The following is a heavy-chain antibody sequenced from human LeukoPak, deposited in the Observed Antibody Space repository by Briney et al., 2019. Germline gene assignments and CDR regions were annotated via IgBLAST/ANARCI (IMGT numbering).Heavy chain of an antibody. CDR3: AKRSPAAGPGYFDY. CDR2: IHPDGSVQ. J-gene: IGHJ4*02. Sequence: GGSLRLACVASGVAIRNSWMSWVRQAPGKGLEWVANIHPDGSVQNYVDSVKGRFTISRDNSKNTLYLQMNSLRAEDRAVYYCAKRSPAAGPGYFDYWGQGTLVTVSS. V-gene: IGHV3-7*03. D-gene: IGHD6-13*01. CDR1: GVAIRNSW.